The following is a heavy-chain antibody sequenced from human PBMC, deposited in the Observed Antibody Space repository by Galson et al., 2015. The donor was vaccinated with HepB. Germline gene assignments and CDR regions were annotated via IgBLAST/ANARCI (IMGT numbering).Heavy chain of an antibody. D-gene: IGHD3-10*01. V-gene: IGHV3-30*19. CDR2: IWHDGNNR. J-gene: IGHJ4*02. Sequence: SLRLSCAASGLTFSNYGMHWVRQAPGKGLEWVAAIWHDGNNRYYTDSVKGRFTISRDDSRNTLYLQMNSLRPEDTAVYYCARAWFGELLSYYFDNWGQGTLVTVSS. CDR1: GLTFSNYG. CDR3: ARAWFGELLSYYFDN.